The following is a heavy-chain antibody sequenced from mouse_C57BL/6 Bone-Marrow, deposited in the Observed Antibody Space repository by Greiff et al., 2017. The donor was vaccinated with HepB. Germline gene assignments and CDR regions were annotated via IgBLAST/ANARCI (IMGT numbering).Heavy chain of an antibody. V-gene: IGHV5-12*01. CDR3: ARHLYYYGSSYVNYFDY. CDR2: ISNGGGST. J-gene: IGHJ2*01. D-gene: IGHD1-1*01. Sequence: EVQGVESGGGLVQPGGSLKLSCAASGFTFSDYYMYWVRQTPEKRLEWVAYISNGGGSTYYPDTVKGRFTISRDNAKNTLYLKMSRLKSEDTAMYYCARHLYYYGSSYVNYFDYWGQGTTLTVSS. CDR1: GFTFSDYY.